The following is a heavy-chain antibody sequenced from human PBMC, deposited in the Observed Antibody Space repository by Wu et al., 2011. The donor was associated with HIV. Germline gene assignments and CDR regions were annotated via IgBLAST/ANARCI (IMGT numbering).Heavy chain of an antibody. Sequence: QVQLVQSGAKVKKPGSSVKVSCKASGGTFSSYAISWVRQAPGQGLEWMGGIIPIFGTANYAQKFQGRVTITADKSTSTAYMELSSLRSEDTAVYYCARGSTSRTYGTTPDYYYYYMDVWGKGTTVTVSS. CDR1: GGTFSSYA. J-gene: IGHJ6*03. CDR2: IIPIFGTA. V-gene: IGHV1-69*14. CDR3: ARGSTSRTYGTTPDYYYYYMDV. D-gene: IGHD4-11*01.